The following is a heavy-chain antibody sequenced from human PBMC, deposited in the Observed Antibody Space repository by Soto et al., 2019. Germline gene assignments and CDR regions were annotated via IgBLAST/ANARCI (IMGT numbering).Heavy chain of an antibody. Sequence: ASVKVSCKASGYSFTDYHIHWVRQAPGQGLEWLGRINPKSGGTSTAQKFQGWVTMTRDRSVSTVYMELTRLRSDDTAVYFCARGHSTDCSNGVCSFFYNHEMDVWGQGTTVTVSS. CDR1: GYSFTDYH. D-gene: IGHD2-8*01. V-gene: IGHV1-2*04. J-gene: IGHJ6*02. CDR2: INPKSGGT. CDR3: ARGHSTDCSNGVCSFFYNHEMDV.